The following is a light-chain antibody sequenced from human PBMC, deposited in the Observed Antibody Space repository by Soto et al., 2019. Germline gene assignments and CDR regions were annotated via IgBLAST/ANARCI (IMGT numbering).Light chain of an antibody. CDR3: AAWDDSLNGVV. V-gene: IGLV1-44*01. CDR1: SSNIGSNR. CDR2: SSN. Sequence: QSVLTQPPSASGTPGQRVTISCSESSSNIGSNRVNWYQQLPGTAPKLPMYSSNQRPSGVPARFSGSKSGPSASLAISWLQSDDDADYYCAAWDDSLNGVVFGGGTKLTVL. J-gene: IGLJ2*01.